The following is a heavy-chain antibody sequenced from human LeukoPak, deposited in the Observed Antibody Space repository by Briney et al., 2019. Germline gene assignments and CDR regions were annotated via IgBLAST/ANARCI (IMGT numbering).Heavy chain of an antibody. D-gene: IGHD5-18*01. V-gene: IGHV1-69*01. Sequence: SVKVSCKASGGTFSSYAISWVRQAPGQGLEWMGGIIPIFGTANYAQKFQGRVTITADESTSTAYTELSSLRSEDTAVYYCARGEYSYGYIPFDYWGQGTLVTVSS. J-gene: IGHJ4*02. CDR2: IIPIFGTA. CDR1: GGTFSSYA. CDR3: ARGEYSYGYIPFDY.